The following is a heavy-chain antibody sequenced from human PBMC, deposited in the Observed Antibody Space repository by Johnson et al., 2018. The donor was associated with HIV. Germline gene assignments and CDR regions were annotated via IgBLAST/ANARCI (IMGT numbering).Heavy chain of an antibody. D-gene: IGHD6-13*01. V-gene: IGHV3-15*01. CDR3: TTAASSSWYGGDAFDI. CDR2: IKSKTDGGTT. CDR1: GFTFSNAW. J-gene: IGHJ3*02. Sequence: EVQLVESGGGLVKPGGSLRLSCAASGFTFSNAWMSWVRQAPGKGLEWVGRIKSKTDGGTTDYAAPVKGRFTISRDDSKNTLYLQMNSLKTEDTAVYYCTTAASSSWYGGDAFDIWGQGTMVTVSS.